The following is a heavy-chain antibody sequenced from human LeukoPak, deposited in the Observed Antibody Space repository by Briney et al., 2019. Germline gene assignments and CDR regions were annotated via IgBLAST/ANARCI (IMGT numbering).Heavy chain of an antibody. Sequence: GASVKVSCKASGYTFTSYYMHWVRQAPGQGLECMGISNPSGGSTSYAQKFQGRVTMTRDTSTSTVYMELSSLRSEDTAVYYCARDSQDRWELLLWGQGTLVTVSS. J-gene: IGHJ4*02. CDR2: SNPSGGST. D-gene: IGHD1-26*01. V-gene: IGHV1-46*01. CDR3: ARDSQDRWELLL. CDR1: GYTFTSYY.